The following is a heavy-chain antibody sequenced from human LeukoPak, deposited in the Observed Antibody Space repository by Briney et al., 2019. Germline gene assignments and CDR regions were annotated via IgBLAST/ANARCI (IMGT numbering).Heavy chain of an antibody. J-gene: IGHJ4*02. CDR2: IKQDGSEK. CDR1: GFTFSSYA. CDR3: ARESGDSSGYML. V-gene: IGHV3-7*01. Sequence: GGSLRLSCAASGFTFSSYAMHWVRQAPGKGLEWVANIKQDGSEKYYVDSVKGRFTISRDNAKNSLYLQMNSLRAEDTAVYYCARESGDSSGYMLWGQGTLVTVSS. D-gene: IGHD3-22*01.